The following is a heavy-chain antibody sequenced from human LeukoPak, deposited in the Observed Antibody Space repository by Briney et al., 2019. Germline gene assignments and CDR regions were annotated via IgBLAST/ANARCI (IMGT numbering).Heavy chain of an antibody. D-gene: IGHD3-10*01. CDR1: GFTFSSYA. J-gene: IGHJ4*02. Sequence: PGGSLRLSCAASGFTFSSYAMSWVRQAPGKGLEWVSSISATGGSTYYSASVEGRFTISRDNSKNTVYLQMNSLRAEDTAVYYCAREGNLWFGEAGFDYWGQGTLVTVSS. CDR2: ISATGGST. V-gene: IGHV3-23*01. CDR3: AREGNLWFGEAGFDY.